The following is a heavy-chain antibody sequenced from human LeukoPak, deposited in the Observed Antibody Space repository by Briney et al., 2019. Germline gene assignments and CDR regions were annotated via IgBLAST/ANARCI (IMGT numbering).Heavy chain of an antibody. Sequence: KTGGAPRISCAAPGFTFSSYEKKWVRPAPGEGVGGVSYISSSGSTIYYADSVKGRFTISRDNAKNSLYLQMNSLRAEDTAVYYCAELGITMIGGVWGKGTTVTISS. CDR1: GFTFSSYE. CDR3: AELGITMIGGV. V-gene: IGHV3-48*03. CDR2: ISSSGSTI. D-gene: IGHD3-10*02. J-gene: IGHJ6*04.